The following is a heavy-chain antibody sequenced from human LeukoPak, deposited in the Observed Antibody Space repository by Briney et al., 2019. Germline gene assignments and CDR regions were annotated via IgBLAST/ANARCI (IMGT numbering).Heavy chain of an antibody. D-gene: IGHD1-1*01. CDR1: SITFSTSA. CDR3: AKGYRYFDY. Sequence: PGGSLRLSCAASSITFSTSAMSWVRQAPGKGLEWVSTISVSGSSTYYADSVKGRFTISRDNSKDTLYLQMNSLRAEDTAVYYCAKGYRYFDYWGQGTLVTVSS. CDR2: ISVSGSST. V-gene: IGHV3-23*01. J-gene: IGHJ4*02.